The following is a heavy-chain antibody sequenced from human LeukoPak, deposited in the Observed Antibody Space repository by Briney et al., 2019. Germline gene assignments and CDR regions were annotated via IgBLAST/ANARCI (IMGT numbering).Heavy chain of an antibody. V-gene: IGHV3-48*02. D-gene: IGHD6-19*01. CDR1: GFILDRYN. Sequence: SGGSLRLSCVASGFILDRYNMNWVRQAPGKGLEWVSSISSSSTSIYYTDSVKGRFTISRDNAKNSLYLQMTSLRDGDTAVYYCARDVPVAGAPFDYWGQGTLVTVSS. CDR2: ISSSSTSI. J-gene: IGHJ4*02. CDR3: ARDVPVAGAPFDY.